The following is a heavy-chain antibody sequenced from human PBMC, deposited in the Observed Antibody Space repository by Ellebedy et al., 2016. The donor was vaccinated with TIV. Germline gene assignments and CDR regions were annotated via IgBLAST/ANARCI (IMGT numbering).Heavy chain of an antibody. CDR2: ISSSSSYI. CDR1: GFTFSSYS. D-gene: IGHD2-15*01. Sequence: PGGSLRLSCAASGFTFSSYSMNWVRQAPGKGLEWVSSISSSSSYIYYADSVEGRFTISRDNAKNSLYLQMNSLRAEDTAVYYCARSPRYCSGGSCRHFDYWGQGTLVTVSS. V-gene: IGHV3-21*01. CDR3: ARSPRYCSGGSCRHFDY. J-gene: IGHJ4*02.